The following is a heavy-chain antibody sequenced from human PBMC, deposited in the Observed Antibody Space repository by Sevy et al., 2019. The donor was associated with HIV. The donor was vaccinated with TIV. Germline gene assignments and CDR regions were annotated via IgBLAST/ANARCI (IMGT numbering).Heavy chain of an antibody. CDR3: AKDSRSWGGGDAFDI. D-gene: IGHD3-10*01. V-gene: IGHV3-23*01. CDR2: ISGNGAST. J-gene: IGHJ3*02. CDR1: GFTFSTYA. Sequence: GGSLRLSCAASGFTFSTYAMSWVRQAPGKGLEWVSGISGNGASTYYADSVRGRFTISRDNSKNTLYLQMNSLSAEDTAVYYCAKDSRSWGGGDAFDIWGQGTMVTVSS.